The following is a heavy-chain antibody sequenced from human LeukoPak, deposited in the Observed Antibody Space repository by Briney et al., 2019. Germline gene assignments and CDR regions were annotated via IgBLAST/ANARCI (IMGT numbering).Heavy chain of an antibody. V-gene: IGHV1-69*13. CDR1: GGTFSSYA. D-gene: IGHD3-22*01. CDR2: IIPIFGTA. J-gene: IGHJ4*02. Sequence: SVKVSCKASGGTFSSYAISWVRQAPGQGLEWMGGIIPIFGTANYAQKFQGRVTITADESTSTAYMELSSLRSEDTAVYYCARDDRPYYYDSSGPFDYWGQGTLVTVSS. CDR3: ARDDRPYYYDSSGPFDY.